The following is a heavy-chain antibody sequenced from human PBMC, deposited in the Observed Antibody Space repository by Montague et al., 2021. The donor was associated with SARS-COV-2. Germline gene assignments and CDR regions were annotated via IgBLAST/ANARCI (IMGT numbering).Heavy chain of an antibody. V-gene: IGHV3-53*01. CDR1: GFSFSSDY. CDR3: ARHDYGDH. J-gene: IGHJ4*02. CDR2: IHDDGTT. Sequence: LSLSCAASGFSFSSDYMSWVRQAPGKGLEWVSVIHDDGTTHYADSVKGRFTISRDNSKNTLFLQMNSLRAEDTALYYCARHDYGDHWGQGALVTVSS.